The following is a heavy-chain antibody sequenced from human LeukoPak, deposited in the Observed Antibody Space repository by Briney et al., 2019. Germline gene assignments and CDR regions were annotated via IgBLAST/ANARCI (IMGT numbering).Heavy chain of an antibody. D-gene: IGHD6-19*01. CDR1: GGSISNYY. Sequence: SETLSLTCTVSGGSISNYYWGWIRQPPGKGLEWIGSIYYSGGTYYSPSLKSRVTISVDTSKNQFSLKLSSVTAADAAVYYCARGYSSGSYYFDYWGQGTLVTVSS. J-gene: IGHJ4*02. V-gene: IGHV4-39*01. CDR3: ARGYSSGSYYFDY. CDR2: IYYSGGT.